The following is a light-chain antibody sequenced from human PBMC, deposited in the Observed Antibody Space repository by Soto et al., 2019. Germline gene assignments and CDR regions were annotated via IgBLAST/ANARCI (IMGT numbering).Light chain of an antibody. CDR2: GAS. CDR1: QSVSSSY. V-gene: IGKV3-20*01. CDR3: QHQGA. J-gene: IGKJ4*01. Sequence: EIVLTQSPGTLSLSPGERATLSCRASQSVSSSYLAWYQQKPGQAPRLLIYGASSRATGIPDRFSGSGSGTDFTLNISRLEPEDFAVYYCQHQGAFGGGTKVEIK.